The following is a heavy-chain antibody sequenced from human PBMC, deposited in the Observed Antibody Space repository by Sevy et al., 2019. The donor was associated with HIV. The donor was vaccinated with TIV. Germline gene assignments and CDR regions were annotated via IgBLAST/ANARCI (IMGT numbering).Heavy chain of an antibody. CDR2: FDPEDGET. D-gene: IGHD3-22*01. CDR1: GYTLTKLS. Sequence: ASVKVSCKVSGYTLTKLSMHWVRQAPGKGLEWMGTFDPEDGETIYAQKFQGRVTMTEDTSTDTAYMELSSLRSEDTAVYYCATTKDYYENSGDPFDYWGQGTPVTVSS. V-gene: IGHV1-24*01. J-gene: IGHJ4*02. CDR3: ATTKDYYENSGDPFDY.